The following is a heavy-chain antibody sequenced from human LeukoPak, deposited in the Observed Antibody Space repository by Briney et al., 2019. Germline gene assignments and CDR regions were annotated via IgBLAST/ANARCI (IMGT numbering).Heavy chain of an antibody. D-gene: IGHD3-10*01. CDR3: EKGRDAFDR. CDR2: ISSGSSYT. CDR1: GFTFGDYH. Sequence: GGSLRLSCAASGFTFGDYHRSWIRQAPGKGLEWVSYISSGSSYTNSADSVKGRFTISRDNAENSLFLQMNSLRAEDTAVYYCEKGRDAFDRWGQGTMVTVSS. J-gene: IGHJ3*02. V-gene: IGHV3-11*06.